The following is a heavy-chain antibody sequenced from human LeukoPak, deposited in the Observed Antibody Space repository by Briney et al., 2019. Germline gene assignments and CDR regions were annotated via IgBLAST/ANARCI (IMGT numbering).Heavy chain of an antibody. J-gene: IGHJ3*01. Sequence: GGSLRLSCAASGFTFSSHWMSWVRQAPGKGLEWVAFKRYDGSNEYYSDSVKGRFTISRDNSKNTLYLQMNSLRAADTAVYYCAKNRAGGDAIDLWGQGTMVTVSS. CDR3: AKNRAGGDAIDL. V-gene: IGHV3-30*02. CDR2: KRYDGSNE. CDR1: GFTFSSHW. D-gene: IGHD2/OR15-2a*01.